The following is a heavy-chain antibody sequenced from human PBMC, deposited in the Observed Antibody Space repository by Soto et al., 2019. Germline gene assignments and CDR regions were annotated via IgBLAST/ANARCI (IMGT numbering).Heavy chain of an antibody. CDR1: GYSFTSYW. CDR3: ARQRTSSSYYVMDV. J-gene: IGHJ6*02. Sequence: GESLMISCKGSGYSFTSYWISWVRQMPGKGLEWMGSIDPSDSYTRYSPSFQGQVTISADKSISAAYLQWSSLKASDSAMYYCARQRTSSSYYVMDVWGQGTTVTVSS. V-gene: IGHV5-51*01. CDR2: IDPSDSYT. D-gene: IGHD6-13*01.